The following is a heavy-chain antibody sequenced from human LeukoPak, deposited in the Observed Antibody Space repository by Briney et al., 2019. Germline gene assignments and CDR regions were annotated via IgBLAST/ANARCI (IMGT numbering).Heavy chain of an antibody. CDR2: ITSSGDSI. J-gene: IGHJ4*02. V-gene: IGHV3-11*01. D-gene: IGHD4-17*01. Sequence: GGSLRLSGVGSGFIFGDFYMNWIRQAPGKGLEWIPFITSSGDSIYYADSVKGRFTVFRDNAKSSLYLEMKSLRAEDTAVYFCARDPEYSDRWGQGTLVTVSS. CDR3: ARDPEYSDR. CDR1: GFIFGDFY.